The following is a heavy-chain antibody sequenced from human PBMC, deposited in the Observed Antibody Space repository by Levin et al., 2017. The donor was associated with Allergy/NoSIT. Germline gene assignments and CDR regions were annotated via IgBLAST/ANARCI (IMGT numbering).Heavy chain of an antibody. CDR2: ISGSGGST. Sequence: LSLTCAASGFTFSSYAMSWVRQAPGKGLEWVSAISGSGGSTYYADSVKGRFTISRDNSKNTLYLQMNSLRAEDTAVYYCAKLPSPTTTVVTDRYFDYWGQGTLVTVSS. CDR1: GFTFSSYA. J-gene: IGHJ4*02. D-gene: IGHD4-23*01. CDR3: AKLPSPTTTVVTDRYFDY. V-gene: IGHV3-23*01.